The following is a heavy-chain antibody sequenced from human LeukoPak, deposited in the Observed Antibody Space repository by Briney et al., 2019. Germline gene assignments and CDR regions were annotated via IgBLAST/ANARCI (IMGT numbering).Heavy chain of an antibody. CDR1: GFTFSSYA. V-gene: IGHV3-15*01. D-gene: IGHD3-3*01. CDR2: IKSKTDGGTT. CDR3: TTDFWSGYYKYAFDI. Sequence: GGSLRLSCAASGFTFSSYAMSWDRQAPGKGLEWVGRIKSKTDGGTTDYAAPVKGRFTISRDDSKNTLYLQMNSLKTEDTAVYYCTTDFWSGYYKYAFDIWGQGTMVTVSS. J-gene: IGHJ3*02.